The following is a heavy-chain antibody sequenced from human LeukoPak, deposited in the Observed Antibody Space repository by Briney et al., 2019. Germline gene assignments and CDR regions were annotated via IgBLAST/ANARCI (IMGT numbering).Heavy chain of an antibody. CDR2: IIPIFGTA. D-gene: IGHD2-2*01. CDR1: GGTFSSYA. Sequence: SVKVSCKASGGTFSSYAISWVRQAPGQGLEWMGGIIPIFGTANYAQKFQGRVTITADESTSTAYMELSSLRSEDTAVYYCASSAGSTSPLDYYYYMDVWGKGTTVTVSS. V-gene: IGHV1-69*01. CDR3: ASSAGSTSPLDYYYYMDV. J-gene: IGHJ6*03.